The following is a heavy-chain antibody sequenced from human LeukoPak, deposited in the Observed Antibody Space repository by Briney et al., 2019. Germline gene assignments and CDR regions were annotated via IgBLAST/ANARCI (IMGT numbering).Heavy chain of an antibody. CDR2: ISSSSSYI. J-gene: IGHJ4*02. CDR3: AREIRRAIVVVTATHSFDY. D-gene: IGHD2-21*02. V-gene: IGHV3-21*01. Sequence: PGGSLRLSCAASGFTFSSYSMNWVRQAPEKGLEWVSSISSSSSYIYYADSVKGRFTISRDNAKNSLYLQMNSLRAEDTAVYYCAREIRRAIVVVTATHSFDYWGQGTLVTVSS. CDR1: GFTFSSYS.